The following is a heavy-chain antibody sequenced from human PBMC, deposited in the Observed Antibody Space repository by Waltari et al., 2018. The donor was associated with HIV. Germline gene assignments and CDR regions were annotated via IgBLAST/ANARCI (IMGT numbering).Heavy chain of an antibody. V-gene: IGHV3-7*01. Sequence: EVQLVESGGGLVQPGGSLRPHGAASGFTFRKYWMGWVRQGPGKGLGWGANIKQDGSEKDYVDSVKGRFTISRDNAKNSLYLQMNSLRAEDTAVYYCARVSGGGFDYWGQGTLVTVSS. D-gene: IGHD3-16*01. CDR2: IKQDGSEK. CDR1: GFTFRKYW. CDR3: ARVSGGGFDY. J-gene: IGHJ4*02.